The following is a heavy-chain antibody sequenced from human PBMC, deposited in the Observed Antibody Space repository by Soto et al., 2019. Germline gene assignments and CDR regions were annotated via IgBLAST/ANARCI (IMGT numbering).Heavy chain of an antibody. D-gene: IGHD6-13*01. CDR3: ARGLASSWLSRRNGMDV. Sequence: QVQLQQWGAGLLKPSETLSLTCAVYGGSFSGYYWSWIRQPPGKGLEWIGEINHSGSTNYNPSLKSRVTISVDTAKNQFSRKLSSVTAAATAVYYCARGLASSWLSRRNGMDVWGQGTTVTVSS. V-gene: IGHV4-34*01. J-gene: IGHJ6*02. CDR2: INHSGST. CDR1: GGSFSGYY.